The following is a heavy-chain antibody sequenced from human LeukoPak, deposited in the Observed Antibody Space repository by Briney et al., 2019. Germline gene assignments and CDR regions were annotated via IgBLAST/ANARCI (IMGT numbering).Heavy chain of an antibody. J-gene: IGHJ6*03. Sequence: SEKVSCKASGGTFSSYAISWARQAPGQGLEWMGGIIPIFGTANYAQKFQGRVTITTDESTSTAYMELSSLRSEDTAVYYCARDGGRLTMTYYYYMDVWGKGTTVTVSS. CDR3: ARDGGRLTMTYYYYMDV. CDR2: IIPIFGTA. D-gene: IGHD3-22*01. CDR1: GGTFSSYA. V-gene: IGHV1-69*05.